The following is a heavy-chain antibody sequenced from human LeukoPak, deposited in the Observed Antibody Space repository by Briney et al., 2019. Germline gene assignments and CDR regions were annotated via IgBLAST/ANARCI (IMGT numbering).Heavy chain of an antibody. CDR2: TYYRSKWYN. CDR3: ARDFGTTGWHTFDY. Sequence: SQTLSLTCVVSGDSVSSKNGAWNWIRQSPSRGLEWLGRTYYRSKWYNDYAESMEGRMTISQDTSKNQYSLHLNSVTPDDTAVYYCARDFGTTGWHTFDYWGQGTHVTVSS. CDR1: GDSVSSKNGA. V-gene: IGHV6-1*01. D-gene: IGHD6-19*01. J-gene: IGHJ4*02.